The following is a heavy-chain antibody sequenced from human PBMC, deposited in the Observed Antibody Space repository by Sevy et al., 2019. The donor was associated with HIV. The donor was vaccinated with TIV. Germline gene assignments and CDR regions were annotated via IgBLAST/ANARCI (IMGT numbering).Heavy chain of an antibody. Sequence: SGPTLVKPTQTLTLTCTFSGFSLSTSGVGVGWIRQPPGKALEWLALIYWDDDKRYSPSLKSRLTITKDTSKNQVVLTMPNMDPVDTATYYCARPNIFPRGGKGAFDIWGQGTMVTVSS. CDR2: IYWDDDK. D-gene: IGHD2-21*01. J-gene: IGHJ3*02. CDR1: GFSLSTSGVG. CDR3: ARPNIFPRGGKGAFDI. V-gene: IGHV2-5*02.